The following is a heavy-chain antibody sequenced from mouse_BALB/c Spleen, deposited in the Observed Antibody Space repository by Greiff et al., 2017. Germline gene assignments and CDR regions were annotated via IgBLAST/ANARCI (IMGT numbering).Heavy chain of an antibody. Sequence: QVQLKESGPGLVQPSQSLSITCTVSGFSLTSYGVHWVRQSPGKGLEWLGVIWSGGSTDYNAAFISRLSISKDNSKSQVFFKMNSLLANDTAIYYCAKAYYRYYYAMDYWGQGTSVTVSS. CDR1: GFSLTSYG. D-gene: IGHD2-14*01. CDR3: AKAYYRYYYAMDY. CDR2: IWSGGST. V-gene: IGHV2-2*02. J-gene: IGHJ4*01.